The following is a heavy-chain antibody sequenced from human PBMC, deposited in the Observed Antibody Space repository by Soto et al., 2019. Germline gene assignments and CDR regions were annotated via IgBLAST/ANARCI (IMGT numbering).Heavy chain of an antibody. J-gene: IGHJ4*02. D-gene: IGHD5-12*01. CDR3: ARDITRDGYNSGPLYFDY. V-gene: IGHV4-30-4*01. CDR2: IYYSGST. CDR1: GGSISSCDYY. Sequence: SETLSLTCTVSGGSISSCDYYWSWIRQPPGKGLEWIGYIYYSGSTYYNPSLKSRVTISVDTSKNQFSLKLSSVTAADTAVYYCARDITRDGYNSGPLYFDYWGQGTLVTVSS.